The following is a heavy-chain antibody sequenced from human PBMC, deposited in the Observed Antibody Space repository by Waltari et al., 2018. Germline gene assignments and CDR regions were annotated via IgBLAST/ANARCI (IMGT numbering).Heavy chain of an antibody. D-gene: IGHD6-13*01. CDR3: AFSPKNSSSGYGY. CDR2: INHSGST. CDR1: GGSFSGYY. J-gene: IGHJ4*02. Sequence: QVQLQQWGAGLLKPSETLSLTCAVYGGSFSGYYWSWIRQPPGKGLEWMGEINHSGSTNYNPSLKGEVTITVDTSKHQFVLDVGTVTAADTAVYYCAFSPKNSSSGYGYWGQGTLVTVSS. V-gene: IGHV4-34*01.